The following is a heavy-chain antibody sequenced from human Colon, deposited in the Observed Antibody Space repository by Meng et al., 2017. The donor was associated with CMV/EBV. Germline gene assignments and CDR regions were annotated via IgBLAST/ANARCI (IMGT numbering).Heavy chain of an antibody. V-gene: IGHV4-4*07. Sequence: QGPLQESGPGLVKPSETLSLSCTVSGGSISSYYWSWIRQPAGKGLEWIGRIYPSGFPKYKPSLESRVTMSADTSKNQISLKLTSVTAADTAVYYCARAQYTYGYWIFDYWGQGTLVTVSP. D-gene: IGHD5-18*01. CDR2: IYPSGFP. J-gene: IGHJ4*02. CDR1: GGSISSYY. CDR3: ARAQYTYGYWIFDY.